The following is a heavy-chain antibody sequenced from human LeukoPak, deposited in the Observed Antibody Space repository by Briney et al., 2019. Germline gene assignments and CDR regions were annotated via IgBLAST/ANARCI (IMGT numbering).Heavy chain of an antibody. J-gene: IGHJ4*02. CDR3: ARDSSPPLLRPKGFDY. V-gene: IGHV3-21*01. CDR1: GFTFSSYS. CDR2: ISSSSSYI. Sequence: PGGSLRLSCAASGFTFSSYSMNWVRQAPGKGLEWASSISSSSSYIYYADSVKGRFTISRDNAKNSLYLQMNSLRAEDTAVYYCARDSSPPLLRPKGFDYWGQGTLVAVSS. D-gene: IGHD2-15*01.